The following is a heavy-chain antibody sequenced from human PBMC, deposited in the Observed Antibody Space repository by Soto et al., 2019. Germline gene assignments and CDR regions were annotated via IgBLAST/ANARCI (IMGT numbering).Heavy chain of an antibody. V-gene: IGHV3-30*03. CDR3: ATVGLGVGSGWSGFDY. Sequence: GGSLRLSCAASGFTFSSYYMHWVRQAPGKGLEWAAAITSDGGNKVYGDSAKGRFTISRDNSKNTVELQMNSLRVEDTGIYYCATVGLGVGSGWSGFDYWGQGTLVTVSS. D-gene: IGHD6-19*01. CDR1: GFTFSSYY. J-gene: IGHJ4*02. CDR2: ITSDGGNK.